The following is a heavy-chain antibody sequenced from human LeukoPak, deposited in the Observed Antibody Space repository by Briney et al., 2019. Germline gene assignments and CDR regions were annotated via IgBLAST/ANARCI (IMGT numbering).Heavy chain of an antibody. D-gene: IGHD6-6*01. CDR3: ARDYEYSSSSGPEETYYYYMDV. J-gene: IGHJ6*03. V-gene: IGHV3-74*01. Sequence: PGGSLRLSCAASGFTFSSYWMHWVRQAPGKGLVWVSRISSDGSSTTYADSVKGRFTISRDNAKNTLYLQMNSLRAEDTAVYYCARDYEYSSSSGPEETYYYYMDVWGKGTTVTVSS. CDR2: ISSDGSST. CDR1: GFTFSSYW.